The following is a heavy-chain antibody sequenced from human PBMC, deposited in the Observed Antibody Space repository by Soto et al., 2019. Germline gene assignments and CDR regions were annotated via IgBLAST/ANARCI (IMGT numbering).Heavy chain of an antibody. J-gene: IGHJ4*02. CDR2: INHSGGT. Sequence: PSETLSLTCAVYGGSFSGYYWTWVRRPPGKGLEWVGEINHSGGTNYNPSLKSRVTISIDTSKHQFSLKLSSVTAADTAVYYCATADFGLPFEYWGQGTLVTVSS. CDR1: GGSFSGYY. D-gene: IGHD4-17*01. V-gene: IGHV4-34*01. CDR3: ATADFGLPFEY.